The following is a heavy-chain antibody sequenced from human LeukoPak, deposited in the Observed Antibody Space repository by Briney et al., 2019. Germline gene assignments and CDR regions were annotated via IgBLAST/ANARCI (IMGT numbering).Heavy chain of an antibody. J-gene: IGHJ6*03. V-gene: IGHV3-21*01. D-gene: IGHD6-6*01. Sequence: GSLRLSCAASGFTFSSYSMNWVRQAPGKGLEWVSSISSSSSYIYYADSVKGRFTISRDNAKNSLYLQMNSLRAEDTAVYYCARGPPTSSSSHYYYYYYMDVWGKGTTVTVSS. CDR3: ARGPPTSSSSHYYYYYYMDV. CDR2: ISSSSSYI. CDR1: GFTFSSYS.